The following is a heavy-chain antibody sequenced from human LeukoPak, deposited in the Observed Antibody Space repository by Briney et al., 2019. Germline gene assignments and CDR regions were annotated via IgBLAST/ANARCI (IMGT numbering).Heavy chain of an antibody. Sequence: SETPSLTCAVYGGSFSGYYWSWIRQPPGKGLEWIGEINHSGSTNYNPSLKSRVTISVDTSKNQFSLKLSSVTAADTAVYYCARGPDYGDPVTYGMDVWGQGTTVTVSS. CDR3: ARGPDYGDPVTYGMDV. CDR2: INHSGST. D-gene: IGHD4-17*01. V-gene: IGHV4-34*01. J-gene: IGHJ6*02. CDR1: GGSFSGYY.